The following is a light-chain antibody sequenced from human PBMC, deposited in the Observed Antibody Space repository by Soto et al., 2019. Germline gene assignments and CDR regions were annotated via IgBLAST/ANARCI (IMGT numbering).Light chain of an antibody. J-gene: IGLJ1*01. CDR3: SSFTSSSTLV. CDR1: SSDVGGYNY. Sequence: QSALTQPASVSGSPGQSITISCTGTSSDVGGYNYVSWYQQHPGKAPKFMIYEVSNRPSGVSNRFFGSKSGNTASLTISGLQAEDEADYYCSSFTSSSTLVFGTGTKVTVL. V-gene: IGLV2-14*01. CDR2: EVS.